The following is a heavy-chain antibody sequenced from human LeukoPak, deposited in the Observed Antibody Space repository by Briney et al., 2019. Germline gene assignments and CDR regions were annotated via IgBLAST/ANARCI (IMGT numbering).Heavy chain of an antibody. D-gene: IGHD5-12*01. CDR3: ARSWRDGYNSLDY. J-gene: IGHJ4*02. V-gene: IGHV1-2*02. CDR2: INPNSGGT. Sequence: ASVKVSCKASGYTLTSYYMHWMRQAPGQGLEWMGWINPNSGGTNYAQKFQGRVTMTRDTSISTAYMELSRLRSDDTAVYYCARSWRDGYNSLDYWGQGTLVTVSS. CDR1: GYTLTSYY.